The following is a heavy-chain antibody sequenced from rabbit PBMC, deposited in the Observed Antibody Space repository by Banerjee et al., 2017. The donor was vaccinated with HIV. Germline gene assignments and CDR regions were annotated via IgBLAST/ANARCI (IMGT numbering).Heavy chain of an antibody. V-gene: IGHV1S40*01. CDR2: IYTGDGST. J-gene: IGHJ2*01. Sequence: QSLEESGGGLVQPEGSLTLTCTPSGFSFSSSYHMCWVRQAPGKGLEWIASIYTGDGSTYYASWAKGRFTISKTSSTTVTLQMTSLTVADTATYFCARGYASSGDWAFDPWGPGTLVTVS. D-gene: IGHD1-1*01. CDR1: GFSFSSSYH. CDR3: ARGYASSGDWAFDP.